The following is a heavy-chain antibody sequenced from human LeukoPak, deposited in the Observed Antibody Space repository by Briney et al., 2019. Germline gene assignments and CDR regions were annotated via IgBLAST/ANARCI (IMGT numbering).Heavy chain of an antibody. CDR1: GGSISSYY. D-gene: IGHD4-17*01. CDR2: IYYSGST. V-gene: IGHV4-59*01. CDR3: ARGSPTVSFDY. Sequence: SETLSLTCTVSGGSISSYYWSWIRQPPGKGLEWIGYIYYSGSTNYNPSLKSRVTISVDTSKNQFSLKLSSVTAADTALYYCARGSPTVSFDYWGQGTLVTVSS. J-gene: IGHJ4*02.